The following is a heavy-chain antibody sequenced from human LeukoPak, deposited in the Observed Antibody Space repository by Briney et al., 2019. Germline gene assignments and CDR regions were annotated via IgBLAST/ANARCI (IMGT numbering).Heavy chain of an antibody. CDR3: AKEGTARISTWYDN. V-gene: IGHV3-30*18. D-gene: IGHD6-13*01. J-gene: IGHJ4*02. CDR1: RFTFSNYG. Sequence: GGALRLSCARSRFTFSNYGMHWVRQAPGTGLEGVAVISYEGRTTYYADSVKGRFTISRENSRTTLFLQMDSLRPEDTAVYYCAKEGTARISTWYDNWGQGTLVTVSS. CDR2: ISYEGRTT.